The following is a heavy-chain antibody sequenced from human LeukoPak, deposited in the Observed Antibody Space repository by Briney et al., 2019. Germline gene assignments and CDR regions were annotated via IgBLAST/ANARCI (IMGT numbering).Heavy chain of an antibody. CDR3: ARARGGIRPDAFDI. J-gene: IGHJ3*02. CDR2: IKKDGSEK. V-gene: IGHV3-7*01. Sequence: PGGSLRLSCAASGFTFSSYWMSWVRQAPGKGLEWVANIKKDGSEKYYVDSVKGRFTISRDNAKNSLYLQMNSLRAEDTAVYYCARARGGIRPDAFDIWGQGTMVTVSS. D-gene: IGHD3-10*01. CDR1: GFTFSSYW.